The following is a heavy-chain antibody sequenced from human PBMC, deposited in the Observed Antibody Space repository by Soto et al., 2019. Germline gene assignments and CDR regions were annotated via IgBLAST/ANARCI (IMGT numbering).Heavy chain of an antibody. CDR1: GGSISSYY. Sequence: SETLSLTCTVSGGSISSYYWSWIRQPPGKGLEWIGYIYYSGSTNYNPSLKSRVTISVDTSKNQFSLKLTSVTAADTAMYYCARGLGYYDSSDFDSWGQGTLVTVSS. D-gene: IGHD3-22*01. CDR3: ARGLGYYDSSDFDS. J-gene: IGHJ4*02. V-gene: IGHV4-59*12. CDR2: IYYSGST.